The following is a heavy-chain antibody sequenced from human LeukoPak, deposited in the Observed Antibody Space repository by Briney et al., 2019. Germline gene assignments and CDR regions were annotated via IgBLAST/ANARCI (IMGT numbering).Heavy chain of an antibody. D-gene: IGHD3-9*01. CDR2: ISGSGGST. CDR1: GFTFSSYG. CDR3: AKDRLTGYYKGEGPSDY. Sequence: GGTLRLSCAAPGFTFSSYGMSWVRQAPGKGLEWVSAISGSGGSTYYADSVKGRFTISRDNSKNTLYLQMNSLRAEDTAVYYCAKDRLTGYYKGEGPSDYWGQGTLVTVSS. V-gene: IGHV3-23*01. J-gene: IGHJ4*02.